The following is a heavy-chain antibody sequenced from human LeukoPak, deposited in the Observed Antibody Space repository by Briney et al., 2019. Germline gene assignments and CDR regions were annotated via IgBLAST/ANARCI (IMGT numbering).Heavy chain of an antibody. CDR3: ARERRWGTFDY. D-gene: IGHD7-27*01. CDR1: GGSISSYY. J-gene: IGHJ4*02. Sequence: PSETLSLTCTVSGGSISSYYWSWIRQPPGKGLEWIGCIYYSGSTSYNPSLKSRVTISVDTSKNQFSLKLSSVTAADTAVYYCARERRWGTFDYWGQGTLVTVSS. CDR2: IYYSGST. V-gene: IGHV4-59*01.